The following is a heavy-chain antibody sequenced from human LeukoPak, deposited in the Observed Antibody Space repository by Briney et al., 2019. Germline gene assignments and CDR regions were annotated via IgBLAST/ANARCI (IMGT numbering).Heavy chain of an antibody. CDR3: AKDNDDILTGYDY. J-gene: IGHJ4*02. Sequence: GGSLRLSCAASGFTFSSYVMSWVRQAPGKGLEWVSGISGSGGSTYYADSVKGRFTISRDNSKNTLYLQMNSLRAEDTAVYYCAKDNDDILTGYDYWGQGTLVTVSS. D-gene: IGHD3-9*01. CDR2: ISGSGGST. CDR1: GFTFSSYV. V-gene: IGHV3-23*01.